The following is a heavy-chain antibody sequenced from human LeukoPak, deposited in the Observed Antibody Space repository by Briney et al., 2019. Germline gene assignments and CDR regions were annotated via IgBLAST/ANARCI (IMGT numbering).Heavy chain of an antibody. CDR3: ARTVGTEGAAFDI. Sequence: PSETLSLTCTVSGGSISSYYWSWIRQPPGKGLEWIGYIYYSGSTNYNPSLKSRVIISVDTSKNQFSLKLSSVTAADTAVYYCARTVGTEGAAFDIWGQGTMVTVSS. CDR1: GGSISSYY. J-gene: IGHJ3*02. CDR2: IYYSGST. D-gene: IGHD4-23*01. V-gene: IGHV4-59*08.